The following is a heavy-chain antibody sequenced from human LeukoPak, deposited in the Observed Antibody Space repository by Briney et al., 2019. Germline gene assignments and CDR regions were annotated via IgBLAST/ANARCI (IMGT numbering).Heavy chain of an antibody. V-gene: IGHV4-39*01. D-gene: IGHD3-3*01. Sequence: SETLSLTCTVSGGSISSSSYYWGWIRQPPGKGLEWIGSIYYSGSTYYNPSLKSQVTTSVDTSKNQFSLKLSSVTAADTAVYYCARHSRPYYDFWTNRWDWFDPWGQGTLVTVSS. J-gene: IGHJ5*02. CDR2: IYYSGST. CDR3: ARHSRPYYDFWTNRWDWFDP. CDR1: GGSISSSSYY.